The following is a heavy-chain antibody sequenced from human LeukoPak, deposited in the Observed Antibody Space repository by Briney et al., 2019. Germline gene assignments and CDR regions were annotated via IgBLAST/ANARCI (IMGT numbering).Heavy chain of an antibody. V-gene: IGHV3-21*01. CDR2: ISSSSSYI. D-gene: IGHD2-2*01. Sequence: PGGSLRLSCAASGFTFSSYSMNWVRQAPGKGLEWVSSISSSSSYIYYADSVKGRFTISRDNAKNSLYLQMNSLRAEDTAVYYCARDGDTYCGSFSCKYYYYMDVWGKGTTVTVSS. CDR3: ARDGDTYCGSFSCKYYYYMDV. CDR1: GFTFSSYS. J-gene: IGHJ6*03.